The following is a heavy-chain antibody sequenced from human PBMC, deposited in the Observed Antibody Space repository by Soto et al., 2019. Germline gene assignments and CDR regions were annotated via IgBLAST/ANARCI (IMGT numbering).Heavy chain of an antibody. Sequence: TGGSLRLSCAASGFTFSSYSMNWVRQAPGKGLEWVSYISSSNSTIYYAESVKGRFTISRDNAKNSLYLQMNSLRAEDTAVYYCARGYYDSSGYYWVFDYWGQGTLVTVSS. J-gene: IGHJ4*02. CDR3: ARGYYDSSGYYWVFDY. V-gene: IGHV3-48*01. CDR2: ISSSNSTI. D-gene: IGHD3-22*01. CDR1: GFTFSSYS.